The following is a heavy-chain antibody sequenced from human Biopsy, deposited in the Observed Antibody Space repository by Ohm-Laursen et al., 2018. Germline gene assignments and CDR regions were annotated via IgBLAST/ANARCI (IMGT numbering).Heavy chain of an antibody. V-gene: IGHV3-30*18. CDR3: AKDQPDLAVVVAAHWYFDL. D-gene: IGHD2-15*01. CDR1: GFTFSSYG. CDR2: ISYDGYNK. J-gene: IGHJ2*01. Sequence: SLRLSCAASGFTFSSYGMHWVRQTPGKGLESVALISYDGYNKWYADSVKGRFTISRDNSKKTLYLQMNSLRAEDTAIYYCAKDQPDLAVVVAAHWYFDLWGRGTLVTVSS.